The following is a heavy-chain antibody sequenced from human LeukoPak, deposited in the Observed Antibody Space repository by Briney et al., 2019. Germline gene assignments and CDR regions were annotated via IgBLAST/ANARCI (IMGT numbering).Heavy chain of an antibody. V-gene: IGHV3-11*01. CDR3: ARRRVTVVRGVDITSYYFDY. CDR2: ISTRDNTI. D-gene: IGHD3-10*01. Sequence: GGSLRLSCTASGFTFSDYYMSWIRQTPGKGLEWLSYISTRDNTIQYADSVKGRFTISRDNARNSLYLQMNSLGAEDTALYFCARRRVTVVRGVDITSYYFDYWGQGTLVTVSS. J-gene: IGHJ4*02. CDR1: GFTFSDYY.